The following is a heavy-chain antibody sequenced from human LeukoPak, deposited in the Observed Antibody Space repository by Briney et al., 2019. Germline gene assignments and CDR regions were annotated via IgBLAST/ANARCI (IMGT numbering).Heavy chain of an antibody. CDR1: GFTFSSYS. J-gene: IGHJ4*02. CDR3: ATGTLGGWHYFDY. D-gene: IGHD2-15*01. CDR2: ISSSSSTI. V-gene: IGHV3-48*01. Sequence: GGSLRLSCAASGFTFSSYSMNWVRQAPGKGLEWVSYISSSSSTIYYADSVKGRFTISRDNAKNSLYLQMNSLRAEDTAVYYCATGTLGGWHYFDYWGQGTLVTISS.